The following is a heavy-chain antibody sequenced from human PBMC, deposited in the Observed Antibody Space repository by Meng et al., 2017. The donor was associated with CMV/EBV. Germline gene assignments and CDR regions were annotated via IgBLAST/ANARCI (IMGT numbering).Heavy chain of an antibody. V-gene: IGHV4-61*01. CDR3: ARVVLGTGEFDY. D-gene: IGHD7-27*01. CDR2: TSYSAST. CDR1: SGSVSSGSCY. J-gene: IGHJ4*02. Sequence: VSSGSVSSGSCYWRWIRQPPGKRLGWIGYTSYSASTNYNPSLKSRITISVDTSKIQFSLKLSSVTAADTAVYCCARVVLGTGEFDYWGQGTLVTVSS.